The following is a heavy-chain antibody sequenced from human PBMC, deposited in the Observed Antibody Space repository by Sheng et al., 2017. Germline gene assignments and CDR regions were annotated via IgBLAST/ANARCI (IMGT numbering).Heavy chain of an antibody. CDR3: ARDLVAVAGRVAFDI. Sequence: QVQLQESGPGLVKPSETLSLTCTVSGGSISSYYWSWIRQPPGKGLSGLGISITVGAPTTTPPSELSHHISRHVQDQFSLKLSSVTAADTAVYYCARDLVAVAGRVAFDIWGQGTMVTVSS. J-gene: IGHJ3*02. D-gene: IGHD6-19*01. V-gene: IGHV4-59*01. CDR2: SITVGAP. CDR1: GGSISSYY.